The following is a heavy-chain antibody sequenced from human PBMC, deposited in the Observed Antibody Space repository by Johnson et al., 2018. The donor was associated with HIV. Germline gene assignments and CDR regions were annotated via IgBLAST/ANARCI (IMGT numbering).Heavy chain of an antibody. D-gene: IGHD6-13*01. V-gene: IGHV3-30*04. CDR3: AREGYSNSWTRGAFEI. J-gene: IGHJ3*02. CDR1: GFTFSSYA. CDR2: ISYDGSNK. Sequence: QVQLVESGGGVVQPGRSLRLSCAASGFTFSSYAMHWVRQAPGKGLEWVAFISYDGSNKYYADSVKGRFTISRDNSKNTLYLQMNSLRAEDTAVYHCAREGYSNSWTRGAFEIWGQGTMVTVSS.